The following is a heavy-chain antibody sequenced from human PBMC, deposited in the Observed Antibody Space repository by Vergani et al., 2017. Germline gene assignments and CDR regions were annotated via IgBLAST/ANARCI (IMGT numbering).Heavy chain of an antibody. D-gene: IGHD3-3*01. V-gene: IGHV3-23*04. J-gene: IGHJ6*02. CDR3: TSPSPYYEYYFYGMDV. Sequence: EVQLVESGGGLVQPGGSLRLSCAASGFTFSSYWMSWVRQAPGKGLEWVSAISGSGGSTYSADSVKGRFTISRDNSKNTLFLQMSSLRAEDTAVYYCTSPSPYYEYYFYGMDVWGQGTTVTVSS. CDR2: ISGSGGST. CDR1: GFTFSSYW.